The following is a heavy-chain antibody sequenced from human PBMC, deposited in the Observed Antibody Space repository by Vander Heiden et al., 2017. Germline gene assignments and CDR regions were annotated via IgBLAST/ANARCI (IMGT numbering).Heavy chain of an antibody. CDR2: IYPGDSDT. J-gene: IGHJ4*02. V-gene: IGHV5-51*03. CDR1: GYSFTSYW. Sequence: EVQLVQSGAEVKKPGESLEISCKGSGYSFTSYWVGWARQVPGKGLEWMGIIYPGDSDTRYSPAFQGQVTISADKSISTAYLQWSRMKASDTAMYYFARLGGGSQYYFDYWGQGTLVTVSS. CDR3: ARLGGGSQYYFDY. D-gene: IGHD2-15*01.